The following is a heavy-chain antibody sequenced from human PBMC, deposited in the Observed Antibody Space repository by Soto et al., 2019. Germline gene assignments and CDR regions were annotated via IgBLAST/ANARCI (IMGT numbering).Heavy chain of an antibody. Sequence: QVPLVQSGAEVKKPGASVKVSCKASGYTFTSYGISWVRQAPGQGLEWMGWISAYNGNTNYAQKLQGRVTMTTDTSTSTADMELRSLRSDDTAVYYRARPGKSIAARPVVYYGMDVWGQGTTVTVSS. D-gene: IGHD6-6*01. CDR2: ISAYNGNT. V-gene: IGHV1-18*01. CDR1: GYTFTSYG. CDR3: ARPGKSIAARPVVYYGMDV. J-gene: IGHJ6*02.